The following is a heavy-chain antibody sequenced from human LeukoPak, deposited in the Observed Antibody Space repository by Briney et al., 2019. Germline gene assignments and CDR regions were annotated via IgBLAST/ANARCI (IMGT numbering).Heavy chain of an antibody. Sequence: GGSLRLSCAASGFTFSSYWMSWVRQAPGKGLEWVANIKQDGSEKYYVDSVKGRFTISRDNAKNSLYLQMNSLRAEDTAVYYCARGSVTAIGGFDCWGQGTLVTVSS. V-gene: IGHV3-7*01. CDR3: ARGSVTAIGGFDC. J-gene: IGHJ4*02. D-gene: IGHD2-21*02. CDR2: IKQDGSEK. CDR1: GFTFSSYW.